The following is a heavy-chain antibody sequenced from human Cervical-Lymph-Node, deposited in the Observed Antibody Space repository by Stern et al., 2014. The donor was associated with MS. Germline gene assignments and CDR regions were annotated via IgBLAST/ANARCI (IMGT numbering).Heavy chain of an antibody. CDR2: LHPGDSDT. V-gene: IGHV5-51*01. D-gene: IGHD6-19*01. CDR3: ARHEGSSGWYSEDYYYGMDV. J-gene: IGHJ6*02. CDR1: RYRFTPYP. Sequence: QLAESRPQAKKPGDPPKISPKGSRYRFTPYPTRRVRHTPRTGLQWTGILHPGDSDTRYSPSFQGQVTISADKSISTAYLQWSSLKASDTAMYYCARHEGSSGWYSEDYYYGMDVWGQGTTVTVSS.